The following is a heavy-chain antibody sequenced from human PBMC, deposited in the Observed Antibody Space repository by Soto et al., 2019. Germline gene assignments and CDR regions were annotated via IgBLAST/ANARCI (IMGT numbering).Heavy chain of an antibody. D-gene: IGHD2-15*01. Sequence: PSETLSLTCTVSGGSISSSSYYWGWIRQPPGKGLEWIGSIYYSGSTYYNPSLKSRVTISVDTSKNQFSLKLSSVTAAGTAVYYCARNPCGGSGGSCYSGGYYYYYSGMDVWGQGTTVTVSS. CDR3: ARNPCGGSGGSCYSGGYYYYYSGMDV. CDR1: GGSISSSSYY. J-gene: IGHJ6*02. V-gene: IGHV4-39*07. CDR2: IYYSGST.